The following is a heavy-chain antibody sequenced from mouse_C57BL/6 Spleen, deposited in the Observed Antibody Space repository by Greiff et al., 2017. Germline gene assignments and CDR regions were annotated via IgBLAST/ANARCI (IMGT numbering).Heavy chain of an antibody. Sequence: VQLQQSGAELVRPGASVTLSCKASGYTFTDYEMHWVKQTPVHGLEWIGAIDPETGGTAYNQKFKGKAILTADKSSSTAYMERRSLTSEDSAVYYCTPITTVVASLDYGGQGTTRTVSS. V-gene: IGHV1-15*01. CDR2: IDPETGGT. CDR3: TPITTVVASLDY. CDR1: GYTFTDYE. D-gene: IGHD1-1*01. J-gene: IGHJ2*01.